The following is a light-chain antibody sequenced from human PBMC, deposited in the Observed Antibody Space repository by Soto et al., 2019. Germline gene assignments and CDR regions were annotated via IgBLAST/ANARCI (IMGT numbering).Light chain of an antibody. V-gene: IGKV2D-29*01. CDR1: HSLLHAAGNTY. CDR3: MQRIHLRT. J-gene: IGKJ1*01. CDR2: EVT. Sequence: EIVMTQTPLSLSVTPGQPASISCKSSHSLLHAAGNTYLYWYLQKSGQPPQLLIYEVTKRFSGVPDRFSGSGAGTDFTLKISRVEAEDVGVYFCMQRIHLRTFGQGTKVEI.